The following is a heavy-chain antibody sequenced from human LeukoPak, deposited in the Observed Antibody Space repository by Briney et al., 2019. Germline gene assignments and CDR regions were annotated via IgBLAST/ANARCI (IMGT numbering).Heavy chain of an antibody. Sequence: GASVKVSCKASGYTFIGYYMHWVRQAPGQGLEWMGRISPNSGGTNYAQNFQGRDTMTRDTSISTAYMELSRLTSDDTAMYYCARGVGGYDYLDYWGQGTLVTVSS. CDR3: ARGVGGYDYLDY. V-gene: IGHV1-2*06. D-gene: IGHD1-26*01. CDR1: GYTFIGYY. J-gene: IGHJ4*02. CDR2: ISPNSGGT.